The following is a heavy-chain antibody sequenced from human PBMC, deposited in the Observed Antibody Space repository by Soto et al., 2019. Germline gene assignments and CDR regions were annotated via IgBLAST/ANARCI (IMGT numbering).Heavy chain of an antibody. Sequence: AGGSLRLSCAASAFTFNNYAMSWVRQAPEKGLEWVSAIGGFGGHTYYADSVKGRFTISRDNSKNTLYLQMNSLRAEDTAVYYCEKTLFLEWLLFDYWSQGALVTVSS. J-gene: IGHJ4*02. CDR2: IGGFGGHT. CDR1: AFTFNNYA. D-gene: IGHD3-3*01. CDR3: EKTLFLEWLLFDY. V-gene: IGHV3-23*01.